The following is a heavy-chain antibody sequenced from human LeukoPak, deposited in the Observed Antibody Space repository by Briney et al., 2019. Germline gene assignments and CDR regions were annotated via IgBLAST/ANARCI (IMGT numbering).Heavy chain of an antibody. CDR1: GGSFSGYY. CDR3: ARPSSGSYYPSWFDP. J-gene: IGHJ5*02. D-gene: IGHD1-26*01. V-gene: IGHV4-59*12. CDR2: IYYSGST. Sequence: SETLSLTCAVYGGSFSGYYWSWIRQPPGKGLEWMGYIYYSGSTNYNPSLKSRVTISVDTSKNQFSLKLSSVTAADTAVYYCARPSSGSYYPSWFDPWGQGTLVTVSS.